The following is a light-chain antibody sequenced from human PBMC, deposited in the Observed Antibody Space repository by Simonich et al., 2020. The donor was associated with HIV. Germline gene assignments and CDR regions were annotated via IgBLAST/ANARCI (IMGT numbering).Light chain of an antibody. CDR2: WAS. CDR3: QQYYSTPPT. Sequence: DIVMTQSPDSLAVSLGERATINCKSSQSVLYISNNKNYLAWYQKKPGQPPKLLIYWASTRESGVPDRFSGSGSGTDFTLTISSLQAEDVAVYYCQQYYSTPPTFGQGTKVEIK. J-gene: IGKJ1*01. V-gene: IGKV4-1*01. CDR1: QSVLYISNNKNY.